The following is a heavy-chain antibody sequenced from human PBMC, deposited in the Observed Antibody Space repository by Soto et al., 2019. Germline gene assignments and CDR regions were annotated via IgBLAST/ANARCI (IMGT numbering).Heavy chain of an antibody. D-gene: IGHD3-16*02. CDR3: ARAMPTACYIYFDQ. Sequence: QVDLVQSGAEVKEPGASVRISCEASGYTFTSYGIHWVRQAPGQRLEWMGWINTGSSNTRYSPEFQARVTITRDTSASTAYMELNSLRSEATAVYYCARAMPTACYIYFDQWGQGTLVTVSS. CDR1: GYTFTSYG. J-gene: IGHJ4*02. V-gene: IGHV1-3*04. CDR2: INTGSSNT.